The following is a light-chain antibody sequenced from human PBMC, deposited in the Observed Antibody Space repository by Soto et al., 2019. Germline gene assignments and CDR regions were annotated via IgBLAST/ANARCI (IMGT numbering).Light chain of an antibody. CDR2: GAS. Sequence: MTQSPSTLSASVGDRVTITCRASQSISSWLAWYQQKPGQAPRLLIYGASTRATGIPVRFSGSGSGTDFTLTISSLQSEDFAIYYCQQYYDWPPLTFGGGTKVEIK. J-gene: IGKJ4*01. V-gene: IGKV3-15*01. CDR1: QSISSW. CDR3: QQYYDWPPLT.